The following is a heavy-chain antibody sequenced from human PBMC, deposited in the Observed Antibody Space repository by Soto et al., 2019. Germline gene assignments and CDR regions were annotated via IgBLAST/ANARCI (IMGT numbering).Heavy chain of an antibody. CDR1: GFTFSSYW. CDR2: IKQDGSDK. V-gene: IGHV3-7*04. D-gene: IGHD6-19*01. J-gene: IGHJ4*01. CDR3: ARVAYGNGWIFDY. Sequence: GGSLRLSCAASGFTFSSYWMSWVRQAPGKGLEWVANIKQDGSDKYYVDSVKGRFTLSRDNAKNSLQLQMNSLRAEDTAIYFCARVAYGNGWIFDYWGRGTLVTVSS.